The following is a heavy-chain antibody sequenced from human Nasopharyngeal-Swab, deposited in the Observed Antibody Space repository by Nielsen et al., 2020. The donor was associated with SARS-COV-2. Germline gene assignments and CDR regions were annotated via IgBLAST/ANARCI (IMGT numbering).Heavy chain of an antibody. J-gene: IGHJ5*02. Sequence: SSKISCNASAGSFSSYAIIWLRQAPGQGLEWMGGIIPIFGTANYAQKFQGRVTITADESTSTAYMELGSLRSEDTAVYYCASEYCSSTSCYPWGQGTLVTVSS. CDR3: ASEYCSSTSCYP. V-gene: IGHV1-69*13. D-gene: IGHD2-2*01. CDR2: IIPIFGTA. CDR1: AGSFSSYA.